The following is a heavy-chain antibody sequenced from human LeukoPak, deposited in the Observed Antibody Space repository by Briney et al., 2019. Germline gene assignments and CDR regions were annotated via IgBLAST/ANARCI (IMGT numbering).Heavy chain of an antibody. V-gene: IGHV4-39*01. Sequence: SETLSLTCNVSGGSISNSPYYWGWIRQPPGKGLEWIGSMHYSGTTYHNPSLRSRVTISVDTSKNQFSLRLISVTAADTAVYYCARNDRGRPADYWGQGTLVTVSS. J-gene: IGHJ4*02. CDR3: ARNDRGRPADY. CDR2: MHYSGTT. D-gene: IGHD1-26*01. CDR1: GGSISNSPYY.